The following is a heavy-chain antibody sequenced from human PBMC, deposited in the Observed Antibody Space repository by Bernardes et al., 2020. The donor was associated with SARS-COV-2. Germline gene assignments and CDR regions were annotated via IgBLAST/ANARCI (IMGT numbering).Heavy chain of an antibody. CDR3: ARQVTTSYDSCFDP. D-gene: IGHD4-17*01. CDR2: IYYNGST. V-gene: IGHV4-59*01. J-gene: IGHJ5*02. Sequence: SETLSLTCTVSDGSISTYYWSWIRQPPGKGLKWIGYIYYNGSTNYNPSLKSRVTISVDTSKNQFSLKLNSVTAADTAVYYCARQVTTSYDSCFDPWGQGTLVTVSS. CDR1: DGSISTYY.